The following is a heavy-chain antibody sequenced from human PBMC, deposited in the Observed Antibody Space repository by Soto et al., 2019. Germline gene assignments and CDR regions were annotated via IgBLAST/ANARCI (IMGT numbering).Heavy chain of an antibody. Sequence: QVQLVQSGAEVKKPGSSVKVSCKASGGTFSSYAISWVRQAPGQGLEWMGGIIPIFGTANYAQKFQGRVTITADESTSTAYMELSSLRSEDTAVYYCASPVVPAAIWPAQWLSHMCFNYYGRDVWGQGTTVTVAS. V-gene: IGHV1-69*01. J-gene: IGHJ6*02. D-gene: IGHD2-2*02. CDR1: GGTFSSYA. CDR3: ASPVVPAAIWPAQWLSHMCFNYYGRDV. CDR2: IIPIFGTA.